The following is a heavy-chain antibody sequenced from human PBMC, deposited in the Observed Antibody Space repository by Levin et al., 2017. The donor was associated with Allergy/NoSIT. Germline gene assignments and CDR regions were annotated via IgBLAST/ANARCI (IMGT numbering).Heavy chain of an antibody. V-gene: IGHV1-69*13. J-gene: IGHJ6*02. Sequence: ASVKVSCKASGGTFSSYAISWVRQAPGQGLEWMGGIIPIFGTANYAQKFQGRVTITADESTSTAYMELSSLRSEDTAVYYCARDWGMYCSSTSCYGGYYYYYYGMDVWGQGTTVTVSS. CDR3: ARDWGMYCSSTSCYGGYYYYYYGMDV. CDR2: IIPIFGTA. D-gene: IGHD2-2*01. CDR1: GGTFSSYA.